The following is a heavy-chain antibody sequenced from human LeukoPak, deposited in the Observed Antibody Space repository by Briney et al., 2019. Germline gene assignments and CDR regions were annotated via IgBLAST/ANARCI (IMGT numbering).Heavy chain of an antibody. Sequence: GGSLRLSCTASESTFSSFPMSWVRQAPGRGLEWVSGINWNGGSTGCADSVKGRFTISRDNAKNSLYLQMNSLRAEDTALYYCARNYYYYMDVWGKGTTVTVSS. CDR1: ESTFSSFP. J-gene: IGHJ6*03. CDR3: ARNYYYYMDV. V-gene: IGHV3-20*04. CDR2: INWNGGST.